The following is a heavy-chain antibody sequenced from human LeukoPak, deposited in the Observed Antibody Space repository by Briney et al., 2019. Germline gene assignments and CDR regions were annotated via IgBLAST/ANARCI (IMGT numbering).Heavy chain of an antibody. V-gene: IGHV4-59*01. J-gene: IGHJ4*02. Sequence: SETLSLTCTVSGGSISSYYWSWIRQPPGKGLEWIGYIYYSGSTNYNPSLKSRVTISVDTSKNQFSLKLSSVTAADTAVYYCASTVTGSDYFDYWGQGTPVTVSS. CDR1: GGSISSYY. CDR2: IYYSGST. D-gene: IGHD1-14*01. CDR3: ASTVTGSDYFDY.